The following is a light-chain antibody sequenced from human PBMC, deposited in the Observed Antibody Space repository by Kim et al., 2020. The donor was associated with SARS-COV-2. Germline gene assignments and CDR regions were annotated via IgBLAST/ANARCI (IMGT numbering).Light chain of an antibody. V-gene: IGLV3-21*04. J-gene: IGLJ3*02. Sequence: ATGKTATITGGGDAMGSESVHWYQQKPGQAPVVIMYYDRDRPSGIPERFSGSNSGNTATLTISRVEAGDEADYFCQVWDINTDQGVFGGGTQLTVL. CDR2: YDR. CDR1: AMGSES. CDR3: QVWDINTDQGV.